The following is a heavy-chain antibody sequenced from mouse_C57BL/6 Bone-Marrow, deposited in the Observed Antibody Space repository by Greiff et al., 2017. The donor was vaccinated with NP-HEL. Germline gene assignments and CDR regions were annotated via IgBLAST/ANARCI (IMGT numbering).Heavy chain of an antibody. CDR3: ARDPY. CDR1: GYSITSGYY. V-gene: IGHV3-6*01. Sequence: EVKLMESGPGLVKPSQSLSLTCSVTGYSITSGYYWNWIRQFPGNKLEWMGYISYDGSNNSNPSLKNRISITRDTSKNQFFLKLNSVTTEDTATYYCARDPYWGQGTTLTVSS. J-gene: IGHJ2*01. CDR2: ISYDGSN.